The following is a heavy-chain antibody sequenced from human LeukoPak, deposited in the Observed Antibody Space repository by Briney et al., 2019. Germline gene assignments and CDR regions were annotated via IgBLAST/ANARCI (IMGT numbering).Heavy chain of an antibody. CDR3: TRGSPHGFDY. CDR2: IGTGGNT. Sequence: SGGSLRLSCAASGFTFSSYDFHWVRQGTGKGLEWVSSIGTGGNTYYLASVKGRFTTSRDNAKDSLYLQMNNLRVEDTALYYCTRGSPHGFDYWGQGTLVTVSS. J-gene: IGHJ4*02. V-gene: IGHV3-13*01. CDR1: GFTFSSYD.